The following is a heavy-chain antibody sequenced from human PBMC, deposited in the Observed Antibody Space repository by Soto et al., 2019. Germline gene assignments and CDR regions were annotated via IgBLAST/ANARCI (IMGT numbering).Heavy chain of an antibody. J-gene: IGHJ6*02. Sequence: PGGSLRLSCTGSGFTFGDYAMSWFRQAPGKGLEWVGFIRSKAYGGTTEYAASVRGRFTISRDDSKSIDYLQMNSLKTEDTAVYYCSRDSSTSYGDYYYGMDVWGQGTTVTVSS. CDR1: GFTFGDYA. D-gene: IGHD4-17*01. CDR2: IRSKAYGGTT. CDR3: SRDSSTSYGDYYYGMDV. V-gene: IGHV3-49*03.